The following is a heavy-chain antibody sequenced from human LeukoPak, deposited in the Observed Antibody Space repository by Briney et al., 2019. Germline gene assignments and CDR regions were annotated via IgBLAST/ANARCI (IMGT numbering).Heavy chain of an antibody. V-gene: IGHV3-11*04. CDR3: RTGYYGSGSWEN. J-gene: IGHJ4*02. D-gene: IGHD3-10*01. CDR2: ISSSGNTI. Sequence: GGSLRLSCAASGFTFSDYYMSWIRQAPGKGLEWVSYISSSGNTIYYADSVKGRFTISRDNSKNTLYLQMNSLRAEDTAVYYCRTGYYGSGSWENWGQGTLVTVSS. CDR1: GFTFSDYY.